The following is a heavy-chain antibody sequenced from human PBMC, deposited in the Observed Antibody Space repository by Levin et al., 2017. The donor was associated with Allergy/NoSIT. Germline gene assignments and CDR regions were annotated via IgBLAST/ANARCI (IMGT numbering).Heavy chain of an antibody. CDR2: ITGGGIT. J-gene: IGHJ3*02. D-gene: IGHD5-12*01. CDR3: AKEDGFDSYYDVFDI. CDR1: GFTFTNYA. Sequence: PSETLSLTCAASGFTFTNYAMSWVRQAPGKGLEWVSAITGGGITYYADSVKGRFTISRDDSKNTLYLQMNSLRVEDTALYYCAKEDGFDSYYDVFDIWGQGTKVTVSS. V-gene: IGHV3-23*01.